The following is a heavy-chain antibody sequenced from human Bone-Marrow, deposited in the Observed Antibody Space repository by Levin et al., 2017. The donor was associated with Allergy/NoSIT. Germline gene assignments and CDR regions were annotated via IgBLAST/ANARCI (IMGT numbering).Heavy chain of an antibody. V-gene: IGHV3-74*01. CDR1: GFNFKTYW. CDR2: INSDRTTT. D-gene: IGHD6-25*01. CDR3: ARDAAAWV. J-gene: IGHJ6*04. Sequence: LSLTCAASGFNFKTYWMHWVRQAPGKGLMWVARINSDRTTTHYADSVKGRLTISRDNAENTLYLHMNSLRVEDTAVYYCARDAAAWVWGRGTTVSVSS.